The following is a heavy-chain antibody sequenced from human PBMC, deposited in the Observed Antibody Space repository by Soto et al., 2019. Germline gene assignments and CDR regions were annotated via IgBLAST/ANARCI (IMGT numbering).Heavy chain of an antibody. CDR1: GFPFDDYG. Sequence: PGGSLRLSCAAFGFPFDDYGMSWVRQAPGKGLEWVSGINRDGGSTGYADSVKGRFTISRDNAKNTLYLQMNSLRAEDTAVYYCARSMITFGGVIVRRGYDAFDIWGQGTMVIVSS. V-gene: IGHV3-20*04. CDR2: INRDGGST. J-gene: IGHJ3*02. CDR3: ARSMITFGGVIVRRGYDAFDI. D-gene: IGHD3-16*02.